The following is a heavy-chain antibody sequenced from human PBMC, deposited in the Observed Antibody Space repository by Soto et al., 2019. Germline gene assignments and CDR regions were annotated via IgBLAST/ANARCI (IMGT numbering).Heavy chain of an antibody. CDR2: IIPVFGTT. V-gene: IGHV1-69*18. CDR1: GDTFSGYP. J-gene: IGHJ5*01. D-gene: IGHD3-10*01. CDR3: ARDGGFGELTYVGPGTLVPVTSDS. Sequence: QVQLVQSGAELKKPGSSVKVSCKASGDTFSGYPINWVRQAPGEGLEWMGRIIPVFGTTNDAQRFEGRVTFTADESTNTAYMELRCRLSEDTAVYNCARDGGFGELTYVGPGTLVPVTSDS.